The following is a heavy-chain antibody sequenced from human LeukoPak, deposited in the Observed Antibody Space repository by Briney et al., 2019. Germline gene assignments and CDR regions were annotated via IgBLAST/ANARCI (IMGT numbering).Heavy chain of an antibody. J-gene: IGHJ4*02. CDR1: GFTFSSYA. CDR2: ISYDGSNK. CDR3: ARDRDNQSDY. D-gene: IGHD1-1*01. V-gene: IGHV3-30*04. Sequence: GGSLRLSCAASGFTFSSYAMHWVRQAPGKGLEWVAVISYDGSNKYYADSVKGRFTISRDNSKNTLYLQMNSLRAEDAAVYYCARDRDNQSDYWGQGTLVTVSS.